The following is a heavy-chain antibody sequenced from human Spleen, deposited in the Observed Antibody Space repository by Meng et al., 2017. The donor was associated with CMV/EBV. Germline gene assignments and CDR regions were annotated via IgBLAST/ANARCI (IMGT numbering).Heavy chain of an antibody. CDR3: ATGSTLDY. J-gene: IGHJ4*02. Sequence: GESLKISCAASGFAFSSYSINWVRQAPGKGLEWVSSISSTSTYIYYADSVEGRFTISRDNAKSSVSLLMNSLTADDTAVYYCATGSTLDYWGQGTLVTVSS. V-gene: IGHV3-21*06. CDR2: ISSTSTYI. CDR1: GFAFSSYS.